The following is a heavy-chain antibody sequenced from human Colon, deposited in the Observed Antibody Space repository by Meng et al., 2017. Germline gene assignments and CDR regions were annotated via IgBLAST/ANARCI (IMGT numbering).Heavy chain of an antibody. CDR1: GYSFSGHW. CDR2: IYPCDSDT. CDR3: ARRSKFAPDGLDI. D-gene: IGHD3-16*01. J-gene: IGHJ3*02. V-gene: IGHV5-51*01. Sequence: GESLKISCTASGYSFSGHWIAWVRQMPGKGLEWMWIIYPCDSDTRYSPSFQGQVTISADNSASTAYLQWRSLKTSDTAMYYCARRSKFAPDGLDIWGQGTLVTVSS.